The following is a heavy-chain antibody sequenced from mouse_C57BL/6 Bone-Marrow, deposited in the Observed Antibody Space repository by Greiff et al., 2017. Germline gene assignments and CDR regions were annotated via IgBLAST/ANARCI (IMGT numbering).Heavy chain of an antibody. CDR3: ARKGRYYRYYFDY. CDR2: INPSNGGT. D-gene: IGHD2-14*01. V-gene: IGHV1-53*01. Sequence: QVHVKQPGTELVKPGASVTLSCKASGYTFTSSWMHWVKQRPGQGLEWIGNINPSNGGTNYNEKFKSKATLTVDKSSSTAYMQLSSLTSEDSAVYYCARKGRYYRYYFDYWGQGTTLTVSS. J-gene: IGHJ2*01. CDR1: GYTFTSSW.